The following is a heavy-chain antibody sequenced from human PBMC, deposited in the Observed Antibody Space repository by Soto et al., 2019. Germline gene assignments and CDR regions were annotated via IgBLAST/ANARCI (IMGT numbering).Heavy chain of an antibody. CDR2: INQDGSVK. D-gene: IGHD6-19*01. J-gene: IGHJ3*01. Sequence: SLRLSCAASGFIFTTYWMTWLRQAPGKGLEWVANINQDGSVKYYVDSVKGRFTISRDNAKNTLYLQMNSLRAEDTAMYYCAVMSSRSDVLDVWGQGTMVTVSS. V-gene: IGHV3-7*02. CDR1: GFIFTTYW. CDR3: AVMSSRSDVLDV.